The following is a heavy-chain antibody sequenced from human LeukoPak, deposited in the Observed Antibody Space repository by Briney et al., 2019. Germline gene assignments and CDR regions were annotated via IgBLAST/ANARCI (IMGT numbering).Heavy chain of an antibody. V-gene: IGHV3-49*03. D-gene: IGHD4-17*01. Sequence: GGSLRLSCTASGFTFVDYAMSWFRQAPGKGLEWVGFIRMKASGVTTEYAASVKGRFTMSRDDSKNIAFLQMNSLKTEDTAVYYCTREAGDRVDYWGQGTLVIVSS. CDR1: GFTFVDYA. CDR2: IRMKASGVTT. CDR3: TREAGDRVDY. J-gene: IGHJ4*02.